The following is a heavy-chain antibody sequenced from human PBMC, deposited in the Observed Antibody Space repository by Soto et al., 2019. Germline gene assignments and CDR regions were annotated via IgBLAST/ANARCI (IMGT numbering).Heavy chain of an antibody. J-gene: IGHJ4*02. CDR2: IYPGDSDT. V-gene: IGHV5-51*01. D-gene: IGHD3-22*01. CDR3: AGTYYYDSSGYYYPFFDY. Sequence: GESLKISCKGSGYSFTSYWIGWVRQMPGKGLEWMGIIYPGDSDTRYSPSFQGQVTISADKSISTAYLQWSSLKASDTAMYYCAGTYYYDSSGYYYPFFDYWGQGTLVTVSS. CDR1: GYSFTSYW.